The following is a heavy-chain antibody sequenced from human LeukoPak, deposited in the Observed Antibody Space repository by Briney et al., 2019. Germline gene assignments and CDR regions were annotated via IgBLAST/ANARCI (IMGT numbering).Heavy chain of an antibody. J-gene: IGHJ3*02. V-gene: IGHV4-30-4*07. CDR1: GGSISSGVYS. CDR3: ARGLETNDWFDVFDM. CDR2: IYYGGNT. D-gene: IGHD3-9*01. Sequence: SETLSLTCAVSGGSISSGVYSWSWVRQPPGKGLEWIGYIYYGGNTYYNPSLKSRLTISLDTSNNQFSLKLSSVTAADTAVYYWARGLETNDWFDVFDMWGQGKRFPVFS.